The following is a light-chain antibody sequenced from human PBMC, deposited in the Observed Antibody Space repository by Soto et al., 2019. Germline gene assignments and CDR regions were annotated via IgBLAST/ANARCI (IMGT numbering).Light chain of an antibody. Sequence: QSVLTQPPSVSGAPGQRVTISCTGSSSNIGAGYDVHWYQQLPGTAPKLLIYGNSNRPSGVPDRFSGSKSGTSASLAITGLQAEDEADYYCHSYDSSLKVFGTGTKLTVL. J-gene: IGLJ1*01. CDR1: SSNIGAGYD. CDR3: HSYDSSLKV. CDR2: GNS. V-gene: IGLV1-40*01.